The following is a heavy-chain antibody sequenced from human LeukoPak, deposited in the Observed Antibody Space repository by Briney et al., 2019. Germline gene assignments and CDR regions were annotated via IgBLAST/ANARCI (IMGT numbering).Heavy chain of an antibody. CDR3: AKDYRH. Sequence: GGSLRLSCAASGFTFSNYEMNWVRQAPGKGLWWVAYTSSSGYTIYYADSVKGRFTISRDNAKNSLYLQMNSLKLEDTAVYYCAKDYRHWGQGTLVTVSS. CDR2: TSSSGYTI. V-gene: IGHV3-48*03. J-gene: IGHJ4*02. CDR1: GFTFSNYE.